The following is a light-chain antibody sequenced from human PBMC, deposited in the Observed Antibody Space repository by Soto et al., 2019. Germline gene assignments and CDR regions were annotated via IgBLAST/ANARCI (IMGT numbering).Light chain of an antibody. CDR2: EGS. CDR3: CSYAGSSTYV. J-gene: IGLJ1*01. V-gene: IGLV2-23*01. Sequence: QSALTQPASVSGSPGQSITIYCNGTSSDVGSYNLVSWYQQHPGKAPKLMIYEGSKRPSGVSNRFSGSKSGNTASLTISGLQAEDEADYYCCSYAGSSTYVFGTGTKLTVL. CDR1: SSDVGSYNL.